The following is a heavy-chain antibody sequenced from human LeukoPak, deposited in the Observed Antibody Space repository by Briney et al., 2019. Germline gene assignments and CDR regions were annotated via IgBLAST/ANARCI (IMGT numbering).Heavy chain of an antibody. CDR3: ARDGNSSGWSGWFDP. J-gene: IGHJ5*02. D-gene: IGHD6-19*01. CDR1: GYTFTSYY. V-gene: IGHV1-46*01. CDR2: INPSGGST. Sequence: ASVKVSXKASGYTFTSYYMHWVRQAPGQGLEWMGIINPSGGSTSYAQKFQGRVTMTRDTSTSTVYMELSSLRSEDTAVYYCARDGNSSGWSGWFDPWGQGTLVTVSS.